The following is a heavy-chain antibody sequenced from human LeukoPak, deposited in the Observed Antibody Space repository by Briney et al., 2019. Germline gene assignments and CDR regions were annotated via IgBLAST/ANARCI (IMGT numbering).Heavy chain of an antibody. CDR3: AGAERGGYSGYDYGMDL. J-gene: IGHJ6*04. D-gene: IGHD5-12*01. V-gene: IGHV3-30*04. CDR2: ISYDGSNT. Sequence: PGGSLRLSCAASGFTFSTYAMHWVRQAPGRGLEWVAVISYDGSNTYYADSVKGRFTISRDNSKNTLYLQMNSLRAEDTAVYYCAGAERGGYSGYDYGMDLWGKGTTVTVSS. CDR1: GFTFSTYA.